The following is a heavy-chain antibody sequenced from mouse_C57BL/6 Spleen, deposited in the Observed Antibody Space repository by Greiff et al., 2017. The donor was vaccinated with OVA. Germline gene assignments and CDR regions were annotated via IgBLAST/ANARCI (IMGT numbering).Heavy chain of an antibody. Sequence: VKVVESGAELVRPGASVTLSCKASGYTFTDYEMHWVKQTPVHGLEWIGAIDPETGGTAYNQKFKGKAILTADKSSSTAYMELRSLTSEDSAVYYCTRDQFITTVVADYWGQGTTLTVSS. J-gene: IGHJ2*01. CDR2: IDPETGGT. V-gene: IGHV1-15*01. CDR1: GYTFTDYE. CDR3: TRDQFITTVVADY. D-gene: IGHD1-1*01.